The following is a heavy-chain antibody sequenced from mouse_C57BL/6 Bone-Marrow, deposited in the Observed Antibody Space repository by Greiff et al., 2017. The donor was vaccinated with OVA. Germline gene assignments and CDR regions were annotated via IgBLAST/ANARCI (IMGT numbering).Heavy chain of an antibody. Sequence: QVQLKESGAELVKPGASVKLSCKASGYTFTEYTIHWVKQRSGQGLEWIGWFYPGSGSIKYNEKFKDKATLTADKSSSTVYMELSRLTSEDSAVYFCARHEDYYGSREDYFDYWGQGTTLTVSS. CDR1: GYTFTEYT. CDR3: ARHEDYYGSREDYFDY. J-gene: IGHJ2*01. D-gene: IGHD1-1*01. V-gene: IGHV1-62-2*01. CDR2: FYPGSGSI.